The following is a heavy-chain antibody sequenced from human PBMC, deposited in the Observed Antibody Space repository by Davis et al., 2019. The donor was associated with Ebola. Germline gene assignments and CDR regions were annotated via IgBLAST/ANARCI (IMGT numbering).Heavy chain of an antibody. J-gene: IGHJ5*02. Sequence: ASVKVSCKASGGTFSSYAISWVRQAPGQGLEWMGIINPSGGSTSYAQKFQGRVTMTRDTSTSTVYMELSSLRSEDTAVYYCARDPGALGYCSGGSCEHWFDPWGQGTLITVSS. CDR3: ARDPGALGYCSGGSCEHWFDP. CDR1: GGTFSSYA. V-gene: IGHV1-46*01. D-gene: IGHD2-15*01. CDR2: INPSGGST.